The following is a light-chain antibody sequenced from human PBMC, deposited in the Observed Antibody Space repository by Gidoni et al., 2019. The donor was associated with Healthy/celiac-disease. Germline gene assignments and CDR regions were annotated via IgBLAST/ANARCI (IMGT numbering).Light chain of an antibody. CDR2: AAS. Sequence: DIQLTQSPSFLSASVGDRVTITCRASQGISSYLAWYQQKPGKAPKLLIYAASTLQSGVPSMFSGSGSGTEFTITISSLQPEYFATYYCQQLNSYPRTFGQGTKVEIK. CDR3: QQLNSYPRT. CDR1: QGISSY. V-gene: IGKV1-9*01. J-gene: IGKJ1*01.